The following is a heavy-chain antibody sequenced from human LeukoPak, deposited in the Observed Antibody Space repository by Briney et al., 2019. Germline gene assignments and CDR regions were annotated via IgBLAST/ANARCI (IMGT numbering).Heavy chain of an antibody. CDR3: ARDRGLAAAVGRNWFDP. CDR1: GYTFTGYY. V-gene: IGHV1-2*02. D-gene: IGHD6-13*01. J-gene: IGHJ5*02. CDR2: INPNSGGT. Sequence: ASVKVSCKASGYTFTGYYMHWVRQAPGQGLEWMGWINPNSGGTSYAQKFQGRVTMTRDMSTSTVYMELSSLRSEDTAVYYCARDRGLAAAVGRNWFDPWGQGTLVTVSS.